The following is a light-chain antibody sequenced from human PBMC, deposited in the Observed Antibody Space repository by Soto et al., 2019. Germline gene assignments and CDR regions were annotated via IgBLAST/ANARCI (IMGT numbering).Light chain of an antibody. Sequence: DIQLTQSPSFLSASAGDRVTISCRASQGISSYLAWYQQKPGKAPKLLIYAASTLQSGVPSRFSGSESGTEFTLTVGSLQPEDFATYYCQQLNNYPFTFGPGTKVDIK. V-gene: IGKV1-9*01. CDR3: QQLNNYPFT. CDR1: QGISSY. CDR2: AAS. J-gene: IGKJ3*01.